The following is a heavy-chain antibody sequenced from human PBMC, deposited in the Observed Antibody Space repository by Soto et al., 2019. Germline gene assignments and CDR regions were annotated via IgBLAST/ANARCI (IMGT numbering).Heavy chain of an antibody. Sequence: ETLSLTCAVYGGSFSGYYWSWIRQPPGQGLVWASRINSDGSSIIYADSVKGRFTLSRDNAKNTVHLQMSSLRVEDTAVYYCAKDWYHTIDSWGQGIPVTVSS. D-gene: IGHD1-20*01. J-gene: IGHJ4*02. CDR1: GGSFSGYY. CDR3: AKDWYHTIDS. V-gene: IGHV3-74*01. CDR2: INSDGSSI.